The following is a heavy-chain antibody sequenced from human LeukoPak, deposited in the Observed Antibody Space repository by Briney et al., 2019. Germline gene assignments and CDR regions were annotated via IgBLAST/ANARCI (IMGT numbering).Heavy chain of an antibody. D-gene: IGHD2-2*02. Sequence: ASVTVSCKVSGYTLTELSMHWVRQAPGKGREWMGGFDAEDGETIYAQKLQGRVTMTEDTSTDTAYMELSSLRSEDTAVYYCATSGDIVVVPAAIDYYYGMDVWGQGTTVTVSS. CDR3: ATSGDIVVVPAAIDYYYGMDV. J-gene: IGHJ6*02. V-gene: IGHV1-24*01. CDR2: FDAEDGET. CDR1: GYTLTELS.